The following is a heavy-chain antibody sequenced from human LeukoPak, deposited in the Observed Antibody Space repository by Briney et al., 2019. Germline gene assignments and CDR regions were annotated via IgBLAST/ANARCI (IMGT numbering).Heavy chain of an antibody. CDR3: ARDNNYYDSSGYYYWFDP. V-gene: IGHV4-39*07. D-gene: IGHD3-22*01. Sequence: PSETLSLTCRVSGGSISSNNDYWGWIRNPPGKGLGGIGRIYYSGSTYYNPSLKSRVTISVDTSKNQFSLKLSSVTAADTAVYYCARDNNYYDSSGYYYWFDPWGQGTLVTVSS. J-gene: IGHJ5*02. CDR1: GGSISSNNDY. CDR2: IYYSGST.